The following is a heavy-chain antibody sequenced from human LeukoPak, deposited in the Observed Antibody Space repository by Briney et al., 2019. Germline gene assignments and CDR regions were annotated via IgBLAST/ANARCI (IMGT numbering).Heavy chain of an antibody. CDR3: ARGPDFWSGYDYYYYYMDV. CDR2: MNPNSGNT. Sequence: ASVKVCCKASGYTFTSYDINWVRQATGQGLEWMGWMNPNSGNTGYAQKFQGRVTMTRNTSISTAYMELSSLRSEDTAVYYCARGPDFWSGYDYYYYYMDVWGKGTTVTVSS. J-gene: IGHJ6*03. V-gene: IGHV1-8*01. D-gene: IGHD3-3*01. CDR1: GYTFTSYD.